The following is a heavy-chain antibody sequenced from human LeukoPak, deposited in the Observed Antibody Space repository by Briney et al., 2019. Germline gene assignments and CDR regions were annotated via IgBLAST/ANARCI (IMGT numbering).Heavy chain of an antibody. Sequence: PSETLSLTCTVSGGSISSYYWSWIRQPPGKGLEWIGYIYYSGSTNYNPSLKSRVTMSVDTSKNQFSLKLSSVTAADTAVYYCATLSSGWYGDFDYWGQGTLVTVSS. V-gene: IGHV4-59*01. CDR2: IYYSGST. D-gene: IGHD6-19*01. CDR1: GGSISSYY. CDR3: ATLSSGWYGDFDY. J-gene: IGHJ4*02.